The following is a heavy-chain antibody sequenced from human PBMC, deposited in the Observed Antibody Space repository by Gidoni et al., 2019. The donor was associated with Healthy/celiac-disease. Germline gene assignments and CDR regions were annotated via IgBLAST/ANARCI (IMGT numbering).Heavy chain of an antibody. Sequence: QVQLVDSGGGVVQPGRSLSLTCPASGFPFSSYGMLWVRQAPGKGLEGVAVRWYDGSNKYYADSVKGRFTISRDNSKNTLYLQMNRLRAEDTAVYYCARNSYYDSLTGLGDWGQGTLVTVSS. CDR3: ARNSYYDSLTGLGD. CDR1: GFPFSSYG. J-gene: IGHJ4*02. V-gene: IGHV3-33*01. D-gene: IGHD3-9*01. CDR2: RWYDGSNK.